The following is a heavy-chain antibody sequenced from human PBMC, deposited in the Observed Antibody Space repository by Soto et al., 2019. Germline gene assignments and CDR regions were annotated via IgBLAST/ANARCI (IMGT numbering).Heavy chain of an antibody. CDR2: ISGRGDNI. Sequence: QVQLVESGGGLVKPGGSLRLSCAASGFTFSDYYMTWIRQAPGKGLEWLSDISGRGDNIYNADSVKGRFTISRDNAKNSLYLQMNSLRVEDTAVYFCVRDSRWGHVWGQGTTVTVSS. D-gene: IGHD3-16*01. J-gene: IGHJ6*02. V-gene: IGHV3-11*01. CDR3: VRDSRWGHV. CDR1: GFTFSDYY.